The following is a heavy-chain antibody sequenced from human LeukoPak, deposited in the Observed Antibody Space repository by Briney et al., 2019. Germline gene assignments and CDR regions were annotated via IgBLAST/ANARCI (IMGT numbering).Heavy chain of an antibody. V-gene: IGHV4-4*07. CDR1: GGSIRSYY. J-gene: IGHJ4*02. D-gene: IGHD6-19*01. CDR3: ARGRGRQWLLPSYYFDY. CDR2: ISTSGST. Sequence: PSETLSLTCTVSGGSIRSYYWSWIRQPAGKGLEWIGRISTSGSTNYNPSLKSRVTMSVDTSKNQFSLKLSSVTAADTAVYYCARGRGRQWLLPSYYFDYWGQGTLVTVSS.